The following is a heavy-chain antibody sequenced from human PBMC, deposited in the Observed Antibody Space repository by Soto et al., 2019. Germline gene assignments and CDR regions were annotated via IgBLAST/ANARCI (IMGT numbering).Heavy chain of an antibody. CDR1: GGSFSGYY. J-gene: IGHJ4*02. Sequence: SETLSLTCAVYGGSFSGYYWSWIRQPPGKGLEWIGEINHSGSTNYNPSLKSRVTISVDTSKNQFSLKLSFVTAADTAVYYCARCQIQVNSSGWYGDYWGQGTLVTVSS. CDR3: ARCQIQVNSSGWYGDY. V-gene: IGHV4-34*01. D-gene: IGHD6-19*01. CDR2: INHSGST.